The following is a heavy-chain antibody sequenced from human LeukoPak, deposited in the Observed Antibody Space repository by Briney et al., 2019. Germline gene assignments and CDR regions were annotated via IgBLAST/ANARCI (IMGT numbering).Heavy chain of an antibody. Sequence: GESLKISCKGSGYSFTNYWIGGVRQMPGKGLEWMGAIYPGDSNTKYNPSFQGRVTISADKSISTAYLQWSSLEASDTAMYYCARGKGYCSADSCYFYDFWGQGTLVTVSS. CDR2: IYPGDSNT. CDR3: ARGKGYCSADSCYFYDF. J-gene: IGHJ4*02. V-gene: IGHV5-51*01. D-gene: IGHD2-15*01. CDR1: GYSFTNYW.